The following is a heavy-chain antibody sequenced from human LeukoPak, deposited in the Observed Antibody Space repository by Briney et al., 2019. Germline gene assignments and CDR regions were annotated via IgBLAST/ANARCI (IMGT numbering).Heavy chain of an antibody. J-gene: IGHJ6*03. Sequence: PGGSLRLSCVASGFTFNNYAMTWVRQAPGKGLEWVSAISGSGGSTYYADSVKGRFTISRDNSKNTLYLQMNSLRAEDTAVYYCAKGTTGTPRYYYMDVWGKGTTVTVSS. D-gene: IGHD1-1*01. CDR1: GFTFNNYA. CDR2: ISGSGGST. CDR3: AKGTTGTPRYYYMDV. V-gene: IGHV3-23*01.